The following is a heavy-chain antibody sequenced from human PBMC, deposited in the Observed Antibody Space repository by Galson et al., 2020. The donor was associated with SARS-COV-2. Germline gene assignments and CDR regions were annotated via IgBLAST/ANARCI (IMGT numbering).Heavy chain of an antibody. CDR1: GGSISSYY. V-gene: IGHV4-59*01. Sequence: ETSETLSLTCTVSGGSISSYYWSWIRQPPGKGLEWIGYIYYSGSTNYNPSLKRRVTISVDTSKNQFSLKLSSVTAADTAVYYCARVYYYDSSGYGAFDIWGQGTMVTVSS. CDR3: ARVYYYDSSGYGAFDI. D-gene: IGHD3-22*01. J-gene: IGHJ3*02. CDR2: IYYSGST.